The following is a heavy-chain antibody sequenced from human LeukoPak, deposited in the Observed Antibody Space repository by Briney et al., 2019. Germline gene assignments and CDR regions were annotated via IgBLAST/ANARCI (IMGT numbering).Heavy chain of an antibody. CDR2: INPNSGGT. CDR1: GYTFTGYY. V-gene: IGHV1-2*02. CDR3: ARSHSSGWYYY. Sequence: ASAKVSCKASGYTFTGYYMHWVRQAPGQGLEWMGWINPNSGGTNYAQKFQGRVTMTRDTPISTAYMELSRLRSDDTAVYYCARSHSSGWYYYWGQGTLVTVSS. D-gene: IGHD6-19*01. J-gene: IGHJ4*02.